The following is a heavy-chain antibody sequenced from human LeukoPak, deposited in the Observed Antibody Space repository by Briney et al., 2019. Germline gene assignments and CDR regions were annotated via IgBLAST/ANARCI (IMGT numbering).Heavy chain of an antibody. V-gene: IGHV1-18*01. CDR2: ISAYNGNT. D-gene: IGHD5-18*01. CDR1: GYTFTSYG. Sequence: ASVKVSCKASGYTFTSYGISWVRQAPGQGLEWMGWISAYNGNTNYAQKLQGRVTMTTDTSTSTAYMELRSLRSDDTAVYYCARSTRQVRYGYGPWEEPVSYFDYWGQGTLVTVSS. CDR3: ARSTRQVRYGYGPWEEPVSYFDY. J-gene: IGHJ4*02.